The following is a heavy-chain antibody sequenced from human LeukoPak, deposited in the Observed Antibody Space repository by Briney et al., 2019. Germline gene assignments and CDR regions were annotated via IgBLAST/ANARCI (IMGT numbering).Heavy chain of an antibody. Sequence: GSLRLSCAASGFTFSSYGMHWVRQAPAKELEWLAFIRYDGSNKYYADSVKGRFTISRDNSKNTLYLQMNSLRAEDTAVYYCAKDISGSGEGFDIWGQGTMVTVSS. J-gene: IGHJ3*02. CDR1: GFTFSSYG. D-gene: IGHD3-10*01. CDR3: AKDISGSGEGFDI. CDR2: IRYDGSNK. V-gene: IGHV3-30*02.